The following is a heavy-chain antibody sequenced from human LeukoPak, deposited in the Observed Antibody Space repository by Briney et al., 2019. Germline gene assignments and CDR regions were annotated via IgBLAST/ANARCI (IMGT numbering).Heavy chain of an antibody. V-gene: IGHV3-74*01. Sequence: GGSLRLSCAASGFTFSSYAMSWVRQAPGKGLVWVSRINTVGSSTIYADSVKGRFTISRDNAKNTLYLQMNSLSAEDTAVYYCAIFHDYYDTSGAPGYWGQGTLVTVSS. D-gene: IGHD3-22*01. J-gene: IGHJ4*02. CDR3: AIFHDYYDTSGAPGY. CDR2: INTVGSST. CDR1: GFTFSSYA.